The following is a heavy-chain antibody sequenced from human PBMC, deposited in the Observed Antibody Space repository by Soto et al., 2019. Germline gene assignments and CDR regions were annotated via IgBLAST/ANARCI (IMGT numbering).Heavy chain of an antibody. D-gene: IGHD3-22*01. Sequence: SETLSLTCSVSGGSVTNINYFWAWIRQSPGKGPEWSANIYYTGTTFYNPSLRSRVSMTIDASKNRFSLNLSSVTASDTALYYCARHEYVSSSYDLLDVWGRGTMVTVSS. J-gene: IGHJ3*01. CDR3: ARHEYVSSSYDLLDV. CDR2: IYYTGTT. V-gene: IGHV4-39*01. CDR1: GGSVTNINYF.